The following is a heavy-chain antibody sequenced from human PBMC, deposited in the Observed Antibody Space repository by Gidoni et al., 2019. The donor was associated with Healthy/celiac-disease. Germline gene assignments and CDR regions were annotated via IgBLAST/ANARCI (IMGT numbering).Heavy chain of an antibody. D-gene: IGHD2-2*01. CDR3: AKDDARFVVVPAAADY. V-gene: IGHV3-30*18. J-gene: IGHJ4*02. CDR1: GFTFSSYG. CDR2: ISYDGSNK. Sequence: QVQLVESGGGVVQPGRSLRLSCAASGFTFSSYGMHWVRQAPGKGLEWVAVISYDGSNKYYADSVKGRFTISRDNSKNTLYLQMNSLRAEDTAVYYCAKDDARFVVVPAAADYWGQGTLVTVSS.